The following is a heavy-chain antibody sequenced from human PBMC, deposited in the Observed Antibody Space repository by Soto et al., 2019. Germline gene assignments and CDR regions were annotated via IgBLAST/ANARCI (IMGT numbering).Heavy chain of an antibody. Sequence: PGGSLRLSCAASGFTFSSYAMSWVRQAPGKGLEWVSAISGSGGSTYYADSVKGRFTISRDNSKNTLYLQMNSLRAEDTAVYYCAISSSFRYCSGGSCYSDRWFDPWGQGTLVTVSS. D-gene: IGHD2-15*01. CDR1: GFTFSSYA. CDR2: ISGSGGST. J-gene: IGHJ5*02. V-gene: IGHV3-23*01. CDR3: AISSSFRYCSGGSCYSDRWFDP.